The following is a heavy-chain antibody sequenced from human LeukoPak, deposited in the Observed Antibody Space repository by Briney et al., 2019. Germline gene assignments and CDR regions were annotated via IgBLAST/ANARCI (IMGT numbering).Heavy chain of an antibody. V-gene: IGHV4-61*01. Sequence: PSQTLSLTCTVSGGSISSGSYYWSWIQQPPGKGLEWIGYIYYSGSTNYNPSLKSRVTISVDTSKNQFSLKLSSVTAADTAVYYCARHKEGGVVTGSFDYWGQGTLVTVSS. CDR2: IYYSGST. CDR1: GGSISSGSYY. J-gene: IGHJ4*02. D-gene: IGHD2-21*02. CDR3: ARHKEGGVVTGSFDY.